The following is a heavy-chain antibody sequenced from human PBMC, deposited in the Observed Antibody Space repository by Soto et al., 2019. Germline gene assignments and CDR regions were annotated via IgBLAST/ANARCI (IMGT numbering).Heavy chain of an antibody. D-gene: IGHD2-8*02. J-gene: IGHJ5*02. Sequence: GGSLRLSCAASGFTFSSYWMSWVRQAPGKGLEWVANIKQDGSEKYYVDSVKGRFTISRDNAKNSLYLQMNSLRAEDTAVYYCARGVWGFPEVVYERNWFDPWGQGTLVTVSS. CDR3: ARGVWGFPEVVYERNWFDP. CDR2: IKQDGSEK. V-gene: IGHV3-7*01. CDR1: GFTFSSYW.